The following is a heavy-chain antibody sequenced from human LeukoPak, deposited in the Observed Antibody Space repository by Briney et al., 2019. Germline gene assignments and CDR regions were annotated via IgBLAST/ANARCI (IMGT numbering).Heavy chain of an antibody. D-gene: IGHD2-2*01. CDR1: GGTFRSYA. CDR3: ARGYCSSTSCYPYYYYGMDV. Sequence: ASVKVSCKASGGTFRSYAISWVRQAPGQGLEWMGGIIPIFGTANYAQKFQGRVTITADKSTSTAYLELSSLRSEDTAVYYCARGYCSSTSCYPYYYYGMDVWGKGTTVTVSS. CDR2: IIPIFGTA. J-gene: IGHJ6*04. V-gene: IGHV1-69*06.